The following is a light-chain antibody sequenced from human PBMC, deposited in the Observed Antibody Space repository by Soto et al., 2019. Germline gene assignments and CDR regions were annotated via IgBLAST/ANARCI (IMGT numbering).Light chain of an antibody. V-gene: IGLV2-14*01. Sequence: QSVLTQPASVSGSPGQSITSSCTGTSSDVGGYNSVSWYQQHPGKAPKLLIYEVSNRPSGVSHRFSGSKSGDTASLTISGLQAEDEADYYCSSYASVTTDVFXTGPKVTVL. J-gene: IGLJ1*01. CDR2: EVS. CDR3: SSYASVTTDV. CDR1: SSDVGGYNS.